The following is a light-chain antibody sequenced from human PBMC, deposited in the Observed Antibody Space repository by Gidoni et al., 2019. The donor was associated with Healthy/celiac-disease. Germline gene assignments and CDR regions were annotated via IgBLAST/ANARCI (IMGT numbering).Light chain of an antibody. CDR1: SSDIGAGYD. V-gene: IGLV1-40*01. Sequence: QSVLTQPPSVSGAPGPSVTISCTGSSSDIGAGYDVHWYQQLPGTAPKLLIYGNSNRPSGVPDRFSGSKSGTSASLAITGLQAEDEADYYCQSYDSSRFGGGTKLTVL. CDR3: QSYDSSR. CDR2: GNS. J-gene: IGLJ2*01.